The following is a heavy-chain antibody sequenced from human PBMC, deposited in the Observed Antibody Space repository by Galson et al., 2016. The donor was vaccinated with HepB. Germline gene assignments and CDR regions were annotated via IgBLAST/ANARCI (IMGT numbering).Heavy chain of an antibody. CDR2: ISNDESRK. CDR3: ASDMNNFDFLGGPFDY. V-gene: IGHV3-30*04. Sequence: SLRLSCAVSGFTYGIHWVRQAPGKGLEWVAAISNDESRKDYADSVKGRLIISRDTSKNTLYLQMNSLRSEDTAVYYCASDMNNFDFLGGPFDYWGQGTLGTVSS. D-gene: IGHD3-3*01. CDR1: GFTYG. J-gene: IGHJ4*02.